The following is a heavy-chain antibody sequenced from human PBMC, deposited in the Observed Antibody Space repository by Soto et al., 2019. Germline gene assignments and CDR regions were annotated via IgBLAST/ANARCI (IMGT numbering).Heavy chain of an antibody. CDR1: GYTFTSYY. CDR2: INPDGGRT. Sequence: ASVKVSCKASGYTFTSYYIYWVRQAPGQGLEWMGLINPDGGRTSNAHKFQGRVTMTRDTSTSAVYMELSSLRSEDTAVYYCARAYYDSSGYLDYWGQGTLVTVSS. CDR3: ARAYYDSSGYLDY. D-gene: IGHD3-22*01. V-gene: IGHV1-46*01. J-gene: IGHJ4*02.